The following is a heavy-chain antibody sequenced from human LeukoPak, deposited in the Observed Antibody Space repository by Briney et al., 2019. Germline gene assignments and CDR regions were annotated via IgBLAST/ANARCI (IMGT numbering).Heavy chain of an antibody. Sequence: PGGSLRLSCAASGFTFTNYGMHWLRQAPGKGLEWGAFIRYDGDYKFFADSVKGRFAISRDNSNSTVFLQMNSLRAEDTAVYYCAKDHRGYCSGRNCYSHYWGQGTLVTVSS. D-gene: IGHD2-15*01. CDR2: IRYDGDYK. J-gene: IGHJ4*02. CDR1: GFTFTNYG. V-gene: IGHV3-30*02. CDR3: AKDHRGYCSGRNCYSHY.